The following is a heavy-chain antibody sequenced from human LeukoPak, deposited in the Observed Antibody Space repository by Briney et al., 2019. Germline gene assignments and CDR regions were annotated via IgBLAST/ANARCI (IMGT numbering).Heavy chain of an antibody. J-gene: IGHJ4*02. CDR2: ISGSGAR. V-gene: IGHV3-23*01. CDR1: GFTFSSYA. Sequence: QPGGSLRLSCAASGFTFSSYAMSWVRQAPGKGLEWVSGISGSGARDYADSVKGRFTISRDNSKNSLYLQINSLRVEDTAVYYCAKDLNWGGRWGQGTLVTVSS. D-gene: IGHD7-27*01. CDR3: AKDLNWGGR.